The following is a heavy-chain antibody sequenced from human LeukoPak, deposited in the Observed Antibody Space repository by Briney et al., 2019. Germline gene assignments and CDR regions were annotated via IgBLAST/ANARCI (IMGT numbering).Heavy chain of an antibody. CDR2: ISYDGRDK. CDR1: GFTFSSYA. Sequence: GGSLRLSCAASGFTFSSYAIHWVRQAPGKGLEGVAVISYDGRDKHSADSVKGRFTISRDNSKNTLYLQMNSLRAEDPAIYYCARDLRYFAAYSFDYWGPGTLVTVSS. D-gene: IGHD3-9*01. J-gene: IGHJ4*02. CDR3: ARDLRYFAAYSFDY. V-gene: IGHV3-30*04.